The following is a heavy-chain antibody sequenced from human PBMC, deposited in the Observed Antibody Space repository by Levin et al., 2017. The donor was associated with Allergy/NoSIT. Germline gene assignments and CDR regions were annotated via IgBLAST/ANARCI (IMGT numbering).Heavy chain of an antibody. CDR2: IKTKTEAGTT. Sequence: SGGSLRLSCAASRFTFSNAWMTWVRQAPGKGLEWVGRIKTKTEAGTTEYAAPVKGRFTISRDDSKNTVYLQMNSLKTEDTAVYYCTTNPAVGRPLWIDPEDSLDIWGQGTTVTVFS. V-gene: IGHV3-15*01. J-gene: IGHJ3*02. D-gene: IGHD1-1*01. CDR1: RFTFSNAW. CDR3: TTNPAVGRPLWIDPEDSLDI.